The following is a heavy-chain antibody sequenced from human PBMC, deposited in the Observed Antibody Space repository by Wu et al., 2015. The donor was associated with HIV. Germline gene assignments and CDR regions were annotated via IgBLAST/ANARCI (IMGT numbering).Heavy chain of an antibody. D-gene: IGHD3-3*01. V-gene: IGHV1-69*14. CDR1: GGTFRRYA. Sequence: QVQLVQSDAEVKKPGSSVKVSCKTSGGTFRRYAISWVRQAPGQGLEWMGGIHPTYGTADYAQKFRDRVTITADISTSTTYMVLSSLRSEDTAVYYCARLEWSVSPQGGYWGQGTLVIVSS. J-gene: IGHJ4*02. CDR2: IHPTYGTA. CDR3: ARLEWSVSPQGGY.